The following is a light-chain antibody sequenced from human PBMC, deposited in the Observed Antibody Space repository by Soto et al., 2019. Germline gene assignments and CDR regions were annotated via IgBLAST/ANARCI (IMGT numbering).Light chain of an antibody. V-gene: IGLV1-51*01. J-gene: IGLJ2*01. CDR3: GTWDSSLSAGGVV. CDR1: SSNIGNNY. CDR2: DNN. Sequence: QSVLTQPPSVSAAPGQKVTISCSGSSSNIGNNYVSWYQQLPGTAPKLLIYDNNKRPSGIPDRFSGSMSGTSATLGITGLQTGDEADYYCGTWDSSLSAGGVVFGGGTKLTVL.